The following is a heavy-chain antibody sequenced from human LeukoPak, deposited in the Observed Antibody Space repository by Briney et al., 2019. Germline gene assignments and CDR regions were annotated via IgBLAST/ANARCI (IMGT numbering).Heavy chain of an antibody. J-gene: IGHJ4*02. CDR3: ARRRDLYSGSYYPFDY. V-gene: IGHV1-18*01. CDR2: ISAYNGNT. CDR1: GYTFTSYG. D-gene: IGHD1-26*01. Sequence: ASVKVSCKASGYTFTSYGISWVRQAPGQGLEWMGWISAYNGNTNYAQKFQGRVTITADESTSTAYMELSSLRSEDTAVYYCARRRDLYSGSYYPFDYWGQGTLVTVSS.